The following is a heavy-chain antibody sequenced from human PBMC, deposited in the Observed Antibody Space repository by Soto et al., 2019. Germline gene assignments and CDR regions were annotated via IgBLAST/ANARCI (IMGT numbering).Heavy chain of an antibody. D-gene: IGHD3-10*01. CDR3: ARDITMVRGVYYYAYGMDV. CDR2: IYWDDDK. Sequence: QITLKESGPTLVKPTQTLTLTCTFSGFSLSTSGVGVGWIRQPPGKALEWLALIYWDDDKRYSPSLKSRLTITKDTSKNQVVVTMTNMDTVDTSTYYCARDITMVRGVYYYAYGMDVWGQGTTVTVSS. V-gene: IGHV2-5*02. J-gene: IGHJ6*02. CDR1: GFSLSTSGVG.